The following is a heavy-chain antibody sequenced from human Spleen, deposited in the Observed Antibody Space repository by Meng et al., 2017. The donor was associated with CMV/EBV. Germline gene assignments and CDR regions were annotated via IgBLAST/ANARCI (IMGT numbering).Heavy chain of an antibody. J-gene: IGHJ4*02. CDR2: IKQDGSDK. V-gene: IGHV3-7*01. CDR1: GFTFSDYW. D-gene: IGHD3-22*01. CDR3: VRDSLTYSDFYDTSGYPDC. Sequence: GESLKISCAASGFTFSDYWMSWVRQAPGKGLEWVANIKQDGSDKYYVDSVKGRFTISRDNSKNTLFLQVNSLTPEDTAVYYCVRDSLTYSDFYDTSGYPDCWGQGTLVTVSS.